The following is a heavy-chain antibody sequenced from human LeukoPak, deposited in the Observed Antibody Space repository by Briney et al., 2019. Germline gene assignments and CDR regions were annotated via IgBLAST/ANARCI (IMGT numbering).Heavy chain of an antibody. CDR1: GYSISSGYY. CDR2: IYHSGST. V-gene: IGHV4-38-2*02. J-gene: IGHJ2*01. CDR3: ARAGWLRLSGWYFDL. D-gene: IGHD5-12*01. Sequence: SETLSLTCTVSGYSISSGYYWGWIRQPPGKGLEWIGSIYHSGSTYYNPSLKSRVTISVDTSKNQFSLKLSSVTAADTAVYYCARAGWLRLSGWYFDLWGRGTLVTVSS.